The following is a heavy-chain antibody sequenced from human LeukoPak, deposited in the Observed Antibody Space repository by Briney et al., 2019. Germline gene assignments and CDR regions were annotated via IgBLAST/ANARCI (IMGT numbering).Heavy chain of an antibody. Sequence: RSGGSLRLSCAASGFTFDDYAMHWVRQAPGKSLEWVSLISWDGGSTYYADSVKGRFTISRDDRKNSLYLQMNSLRAEDTALYYCAKDGGSYYSYMDVWGKGTTVTVSS. V-gene: IGHV3-43D*03. CDR2: ISWDGGST. J-gene: IGHJ6*03. D-gene: IGHD1-26*01. CDR1: GFTFDDYA. CDR3: AKDGGSYYSYMDV.